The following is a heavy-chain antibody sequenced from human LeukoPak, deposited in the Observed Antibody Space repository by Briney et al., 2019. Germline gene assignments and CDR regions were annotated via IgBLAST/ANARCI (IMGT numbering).Heavy chain of an antibody. CDR2: ITSSSDYI. J-gene: IGHJ4*02. CDR1: GLTFSSHS. CDR3: VRESVYYDSSAYYNVLDY. V-gene: IGHV3-21*01. Sequence: GGSLRLSCAASGLTFSSHSMNWVRQAPGKGLEWVSVITSSSDYIYYADSLKGRFTVSRDNAKNSLYLQLNSLRAEDTAVYYCVRESVYYDSSAYYNVLDYWGQGTLVTVSS. D-gene: IGHD3-22*01.